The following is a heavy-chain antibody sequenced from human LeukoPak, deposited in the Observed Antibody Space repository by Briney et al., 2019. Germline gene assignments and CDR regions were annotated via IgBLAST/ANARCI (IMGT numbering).Heavy chain of an antibody. D-gene: IGHD3/OR15-3a*01. V-gene: IGHV3-9*01. CDR2: ISWNSGSI. J-gene: IGHJ6*02. Sequence: HPGGSLRLSCAASGFTFDDYAMHWVRQAPGKGLEWVSGISWNSGSIGYADSVKGRFTISRDNAKNSPYLQMNSLRAEDTALYYCAKDMDPYGMDVWGQGTTVTVSS. CDR1: GFTFDDYA. CDR3: AKDMDPYGMDV.